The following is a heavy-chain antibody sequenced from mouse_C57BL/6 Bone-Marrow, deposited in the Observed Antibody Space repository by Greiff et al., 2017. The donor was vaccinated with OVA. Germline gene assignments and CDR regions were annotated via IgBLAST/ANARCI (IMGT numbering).Heavy chain of an antibody. D-gene: IGHD2-2*01. CDR2: IHPNSGST. J-gene: IGHJ2*01. CDR3: ARGGGYLYFDY. CDR1: GYTFTSYW. Sequence: QVQLQQPGAELVKPGASVKLSCKASGYTFTSYWMHWVKQRPGQGLEWIGMIHPNSGSTNYNEKFKSKATLTVDTSSSTAYMQLSSLTSEDSAVYYCARGGGYLYFDYWGQGTTLTVSS. V-gene: IGHV1-64*01.